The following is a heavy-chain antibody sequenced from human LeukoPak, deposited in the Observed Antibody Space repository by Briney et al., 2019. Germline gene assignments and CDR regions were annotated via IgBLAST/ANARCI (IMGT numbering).Heavy chain of an antibody. J-gene: IGHJ4*02. CDR1: GGSISSGDYY. CDR2: IYYSGST. CDR3: ARASGYSYGYSFDY. V-gene: IGHV4-30-4*01. Sequence: SETLSLTCTVSGGSISSGDYYWSWIRQPPGKGLEWIGYIYYSGSTYYNPSLKSRVTISVDTSKNQFSLKLSSVTAADTAVCYCARASGYSYGYSFDYWGQGTLVTVSS. D-gene: IGHD5-18*01.